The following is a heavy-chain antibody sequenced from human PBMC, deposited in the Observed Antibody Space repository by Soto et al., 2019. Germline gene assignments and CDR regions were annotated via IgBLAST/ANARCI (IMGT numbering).Heavy chain of an antibody. CDR1: GFTFSSYD. D-gene: IGHD6-13*01. V-gene: IGHV3-13*01. Sequence: GGSLRLSCAASGFTFSSYDMHWVRQATGKGLEWVSAIGTAGDTYYPGSVKGRFTISRENAKNSLYLQMNSLRAEDTAVYYCATSYIAAAGGAFDIWGQGTMVTVSS. J-gene: IGHJ3*02. CDR3: ATSYIAAAGGAFDI. CDR2: IGTAGDT.